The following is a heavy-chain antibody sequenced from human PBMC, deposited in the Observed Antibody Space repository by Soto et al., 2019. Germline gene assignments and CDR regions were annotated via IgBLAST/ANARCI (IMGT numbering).Heavy chain of an antibody. Sequence: QVQLVQSGGEVKKPGASVKVSCKASGNTFMSYGFSWVRQAPGQGLEWMGWISAYNGKTDYAQKVQDRVIMTRDTVTSTVYMELTSLTSDETAVYFCARHGVGSFWYFDIWGRGTLVSVSS. CDR3: ARHGVGSFWYFDI. CDR1: GNTFMSYG. V-gene: IGHV1-18*01. J-gene: IGHJ2*01. CDR2: ISAYNGKT. D-gene: IGHD1-26*01.